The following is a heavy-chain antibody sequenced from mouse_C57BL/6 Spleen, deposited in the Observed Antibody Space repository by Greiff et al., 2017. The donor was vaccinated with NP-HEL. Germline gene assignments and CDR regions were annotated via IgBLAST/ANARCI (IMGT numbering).Heavy chain of an antibody. CDR2: IDPSDSYT. Sequence: VQLQQPGAELVRPGTSVKLSCKASGYTFTSYWMHWVKQRPGQGLEWIGVIDPSDSYTNYNQKFKGKATLTVDTSSSTAYMQLSSLTSEDSAVYYCAKGYGGFDYWGQGTTLTVSS. CDR1: GYTFTSYW. V-gene: IGHV1-59*01. D-gene: IGHD1-1*02. CDR3: AKGYGGFDY. J-gene: IGHJ2*01.